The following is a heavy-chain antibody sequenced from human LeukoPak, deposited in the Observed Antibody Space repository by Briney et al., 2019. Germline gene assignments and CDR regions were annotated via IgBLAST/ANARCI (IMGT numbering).Heavy chain of an antibody. CDR1: GGSVSSASNY. CDR2: MYYSGST. J-gene: IGHJ4*02. V-gene: IGHV4-61*01. CDR3: ARDPGYCSGGSCGNFDY. Sequence: PSETLSLTCTASGGSVSSASNYWSWIRQPPGKGLEWIGYMYYSGSTSYNPSLKSRVTISADTSKNQFSLKLSSVTAADTAVYYCARDPGYCSGGSCGNFDYWGQGTLVTVSS. D-gene: IGHD2-15*01.